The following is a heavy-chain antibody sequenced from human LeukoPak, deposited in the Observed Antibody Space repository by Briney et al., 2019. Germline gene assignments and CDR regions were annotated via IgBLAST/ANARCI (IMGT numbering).Heavy chain of an antibody. CDR2: IYTNGIT. J-gene: IGHJ3*02. CDR1: GDSISDYY. D-gene: IGHD2-21*02. CDR3: ARGVMTAIFAFDI. Sequence: SETLSLTCTVSGDSISDYYWSWIRQPAGKGLELIGRIYTNGITNYNPSLKSRVTTSVDTSKNQLSLRLSSVTVADTAVYYCARGVMTAIFAFDIWGQGTMVTVSS. V-gene: IGHV4-4*07.